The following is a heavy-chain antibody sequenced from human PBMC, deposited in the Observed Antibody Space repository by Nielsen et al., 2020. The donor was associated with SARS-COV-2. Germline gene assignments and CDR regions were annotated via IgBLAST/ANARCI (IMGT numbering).Heavy chain of an antibody. J-gene: IGHJ4*02. Sequence: GGSLRLSCEASGFTFSSYAMSWVRQAPGKGLEWVSAISGSGGSTYYADSVKGRFTISRDNSKNTLYLQMNSLRAEDTAVYYCAKRLADSSGKYKSYYFDYWGQGTLVTVSS. CDR1: GFTFSSYA. CDR2: ISGSGGST. CDR3: AKRLADSSGKYKSYYFDY. V-gene: IGHV3-23*01. D-gene: IGHD3-22*01.